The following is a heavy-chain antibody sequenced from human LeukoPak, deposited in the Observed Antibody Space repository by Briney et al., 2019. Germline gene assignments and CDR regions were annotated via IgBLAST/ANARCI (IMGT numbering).Heavy chain of an antibody. D-gene: IGHD4-17*01. Sequence: SETLSLTCTVSGGSISSYYWGWIRQPPGKGLEWIGSIYYSGSTYYNPSLKSRVTISVDTSKNQFSLKLSSVTAADTAVYYCARRPRRETTDYWGQGTLVTVSS. CDR1: GGSISSYY. CDR2: IYYSGST. V-gene: IGHV4-39*01. CDR3: ARRPRRETTDY. J-gene: IGHJ4*02.